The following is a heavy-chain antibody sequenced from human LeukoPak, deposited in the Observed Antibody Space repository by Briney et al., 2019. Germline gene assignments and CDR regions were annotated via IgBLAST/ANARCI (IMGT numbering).Heavy chain of an antibody. CDR3: ARSYDSSVADAFDI. V-gene: IGHV4-59*08. Sequence: SETLSLTCTVSGGSISSYYWSWIRQPPGKGLEWIGYIYYSGSTNYNPSLKSRVTISVDTSKNQFSLKLSSVTAADTAVYYCARSYDSSVADAFDIWGQGTMVTVSS. CDR1: GGSISSYY. D-gene: IGHD3-22*01. J-gene: IGHJ3*02. CDR2: IYYSGST.